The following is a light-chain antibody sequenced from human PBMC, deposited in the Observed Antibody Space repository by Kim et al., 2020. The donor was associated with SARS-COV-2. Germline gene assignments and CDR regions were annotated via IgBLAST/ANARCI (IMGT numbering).Light chain of an antibody. J-gene: IGKJ3*01. CDR3: QQSYISPFT. V-gene: IGKV1-39*01. CDR1: QSISSH. Sequence: ASVGDRVTITCRTSQSISSHLNWYQQKPGRAPKLLISAASTLQGGVPSRFSGSGSETDFTLTISSLQPEDFATYFCQQSYISPFTFGPGTKVDIK. CDR2: AAS.